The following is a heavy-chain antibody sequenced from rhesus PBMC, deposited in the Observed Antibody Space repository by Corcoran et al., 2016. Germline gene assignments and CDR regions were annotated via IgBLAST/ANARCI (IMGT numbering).Heavy chain of an antibody. Sequence: QVTLKETGPALVKPTQTLTLTCTFPGFSLSTSGMRVSWIRQPPGKALEWLARIDWDDDIKYSTSLKSRLTISKDTSKNQVVLSMTNVDPVDTATYYCARTYSRCPFDFWGQGLRVTVSS. V-gene: IGHV2S2*01. D-gene: IGHD6-13*01. CDR1: GFSLSTSGMR. CDR3: ARTYSRCPFDF. J-gene: IGHJ3*01. CDR2: IDWDDDI.